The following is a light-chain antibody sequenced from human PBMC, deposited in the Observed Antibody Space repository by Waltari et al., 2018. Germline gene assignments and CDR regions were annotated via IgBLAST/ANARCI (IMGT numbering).Light chain of an antibody. V-gene: IGKV1-5*03. CDR2: KAS. CDR3: QQYNSYSLT. CDR1: QSISTW. Sequence: DIQMTQSPSTLSASVGDSVTSTCRASQSISTWLAWYQQKPGKAPKLLIYKASCLESGVPSRFSGSGSGTEFTLTISSLQPDDFATYYCQQYNSYSLTFGPGTKVDIK. J-gene: IGKJ3*01.